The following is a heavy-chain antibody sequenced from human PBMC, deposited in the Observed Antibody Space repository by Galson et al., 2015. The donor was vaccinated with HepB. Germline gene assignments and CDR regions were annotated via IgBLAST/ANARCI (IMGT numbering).Heavy chain of an antibody. J-gene: IGHJ4*02. Sequence: ETLSLTCTVSGGSISTYYWNWIRQPAGKGLEWIGRIYISGSTNYNPSLKSRVTMSVDTSKNQFSLKLSSVTAADTAVYYCAREPKVDILATTFDYWGQGILVTVSS. CDR3: AREPKVDILATTFDY. CDR2: IYISGST. V-gene: IGHV4-4*07. D-gene: IGHD5-12*01. CDR1: GGSISTYY.